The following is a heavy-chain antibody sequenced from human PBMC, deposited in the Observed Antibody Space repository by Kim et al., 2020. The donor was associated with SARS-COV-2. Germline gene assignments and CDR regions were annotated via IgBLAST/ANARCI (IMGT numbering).Heavy chain of an antibody. CDR1: GFTFSSYG. CDR3: AKDGVDIVATLGLGGMDV. D-gene: IGHD5-12*01. CDR2: ISYDGSNK. V-gene: IGHV3-30*18. J-gene: IGHJ6*02. Sequence: GGSLRLSCAASGFTFSSYGMHWVRQAPGKGLEWVAVISYDGSNKYYADSVKGRFTISRDNSKNTLYLQMNSRRAEDTAVYYCAKDGVDIVATLGLGGMDVWGQGTTVTVSS.